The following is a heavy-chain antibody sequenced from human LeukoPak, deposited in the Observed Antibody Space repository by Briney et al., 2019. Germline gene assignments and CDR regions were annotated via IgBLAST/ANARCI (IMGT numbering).Heavy chain of an antibody. J-gene: IGHJ5*02. CDR2: VSAYNGNI. CDR1: GYTFTSYG. D-gene: IGHD3-10*01. Sequence: ASAKLSCTASGYTFTSYGISWVRQAPGPGIEWMGWVSAYNGNINYAQKLQGRVTMTTYTSTRTAYMELRSLRSDDAAVYYCARGRGSYEPFNWFAPWGQGTLVTVSS. V-gene: IGHV1-18*01. CDR3: ARGRGSYEPFNWFAP.